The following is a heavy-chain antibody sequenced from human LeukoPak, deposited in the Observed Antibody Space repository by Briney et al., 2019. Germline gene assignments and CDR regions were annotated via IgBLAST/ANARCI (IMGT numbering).Heavy chain of an antibody. CDR1: GDSVSSNNGA. CDR2: TYYRSKWYN. D-gene: IGHD3-22*01. V-gene: IGHV6-1*01. J-gene: IGHJ4*02. Sequence: SQTLSLTCAISGDSVSSNNGAWNWIRQSPSRGLEWLGRTYYRSKWYNDYAESMKGRITISPDTSKNQFSLQLNSVTPEDTAVYYCARDHLDSSGYTFDYWGQGTLVTVSS. CDR3: ARDHLDSSGYTFDY.